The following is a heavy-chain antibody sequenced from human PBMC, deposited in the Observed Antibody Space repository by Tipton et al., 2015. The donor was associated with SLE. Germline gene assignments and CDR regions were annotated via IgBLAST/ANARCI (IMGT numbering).Heavy chain of an antibody. CDR2: IYYSGST. CDR3: ARLRVISYYFDY. V-gene: IGHV4-39*07. D-gene: IGHD2-21*01. CDR1: GGSISSSSYY. Sequence: LRLSCTVSGGSISSSSYYWSWIRQPPGKGLEWIGSIYYSGSTYYNPSLKSRVTISGDTSKNQFSLKLSSVTAADTAVYYCARLRVISYYFDYWGQGTLVTVSS. J-gene: IGHJ4*02.